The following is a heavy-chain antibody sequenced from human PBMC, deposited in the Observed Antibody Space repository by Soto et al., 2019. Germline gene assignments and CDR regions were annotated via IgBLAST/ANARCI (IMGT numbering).Heavy chain of an antibody. CDR3: ARVSSSYYYGSGNDY. J-gene: IGHJ4*02. V-gene: IGHV1-69*13. CDR1: GGTFSSYA. Sequence: GASVTVSCKASGGTFSSYAISWVRQAPGQGLEWMGGIIPIFGTANYAQKFQGRVTITADESTSTAYMELSSLRSEDTAVYYCARVSSSYYYGSGNDYWGQGTLVTVSS. D-gene: IGHD3-10*01. CDR2: IIPIFGTA.